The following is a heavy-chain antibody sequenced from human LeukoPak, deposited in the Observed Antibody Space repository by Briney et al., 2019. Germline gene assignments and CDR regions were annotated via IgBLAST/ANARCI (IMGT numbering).Heavy chain of an antibody. CDR3: AKVPITRYSSGNFDY. CDR1: GFTFSSYS. CDR2: ISGSGGST. D-gene: IGHD6-19*01. Sequence: GGSLRLSCAASGFTFSSYSMNWVRQAPGKGLEWVSAISGSGGSTYYADSVKGRFTISRDNSKNTLYLQMNSLRAEDTAVYYCAKVPITRYSSGNFDYWGQGTLVTVSS. V-gene: IGHV3-23*01. J-gene: IGHJ4*02.